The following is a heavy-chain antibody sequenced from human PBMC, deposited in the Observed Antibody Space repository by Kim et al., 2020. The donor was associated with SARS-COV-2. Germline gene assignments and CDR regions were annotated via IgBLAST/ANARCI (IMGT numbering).Heavy chain of an antibody. Sequence: GGSLRLSCAASGFTFSDYYMSWIRQAPGKGLEWVSYISSSSSYTNYADSVKGRFTISRDNAKNSLYLQMNSLRAEDTAVYYCARDRRVLRYFDSTKGYGMDVWGQGTTVTVSS. CDR3: ARDRRVLRYFDSTKGYGMDV. V-gene: IGHV3-11*05. CDR1: GFTFSDYY. J-gene: IGHJ6*02. D-gene: IGHD3-9*01. CDR2: ISSSSSYT.